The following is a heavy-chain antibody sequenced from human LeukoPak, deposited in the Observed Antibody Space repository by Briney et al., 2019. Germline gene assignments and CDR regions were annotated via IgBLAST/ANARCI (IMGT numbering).Heavy chain of an antibody. J-gene: IGHJ3*02. CDR2: INHSGST. D-gene: IGHD3-10*01. Sequence: SETLSLTCAVYGGSSSGYYWSWIRQPPGKGLEWIGEINHSGSTNYNPSLKSRVTISVDTSKNQFSLKLSSVTAADTAVYYCARDPTPYYYGSGRFDIWGQGTMVTVSS. CDR1: GGSSSGYY. V-gene: IGHV4-34*01. CDR3: ARDPTPYYYGSGRFDI.